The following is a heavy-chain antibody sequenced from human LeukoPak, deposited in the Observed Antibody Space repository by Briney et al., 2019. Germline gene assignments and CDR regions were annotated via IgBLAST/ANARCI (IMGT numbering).Heavy chain of an antibody. CDR3: AKKSYDSSGYYDPFDY. V-gene: IGHV3-53*01. D-gene: IGHD3-22*01. CDR1: GFTFSSNY. CDR2: IYSGGST. J-gene: IGHJ4*02. Sequence: PGGSLRLSCAASGFTFSSNYMSWVRQAPGKGLEWVSVIYSGGSTYYADSVKGRFTISRDNSKNTLYLQMNSLRAEDTAVYYCAKKSYDSSGYYDPFDYWGQGTLVTVSS.